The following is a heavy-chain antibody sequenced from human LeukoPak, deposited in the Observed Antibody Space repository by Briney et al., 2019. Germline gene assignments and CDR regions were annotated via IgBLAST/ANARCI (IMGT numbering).Heavy chain of an antibody. V-gene: IGHV3-9*01. D-gene: IGHD3-3*01. CDR2: ISWNSGSI. J-gene: IGHJ4*02. CDR1: GFTFDDYA. Sequence: GGSLRLSCAASGFTFDDYAMHWVRQAPGKGLEWVSGISWNSGSIGYADSVKGRFTISRDNAKNSLYLQMNSLRAEDTAVYYCARVESYDFWSRQYRYFDYWGQGTLVTVSS. CDR3: ARVESYDFWSRQYRYFDY.